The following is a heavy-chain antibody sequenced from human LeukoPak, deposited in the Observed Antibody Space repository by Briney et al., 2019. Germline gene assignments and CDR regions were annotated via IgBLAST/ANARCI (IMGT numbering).Heavy chain of an antibody. V-gene: IGHV3-7*01. Sequence: GGSLRLSCTASGFSFYNFWMSWVRQAPGKGLEWVANIKQEGSEKYYVDSVRGRFTIFRDNANNSLYLQMNSLRAEDTAVYYCARAYCGADCYGTFDYWGQGTLVTVSS. CDR1: GFSFYNFW. J-gene: IGHJ4*02. CDR2: IKQEGSEK. CDR3: ARAYCGADCYGTFDY. D-gene: IGHD2-21*02.